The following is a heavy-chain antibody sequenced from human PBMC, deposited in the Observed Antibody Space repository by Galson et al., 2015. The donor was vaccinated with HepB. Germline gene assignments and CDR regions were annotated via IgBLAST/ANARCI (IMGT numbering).Heavy chain of an antibody. CDR3: ARGPEYDFWSGYSVY. J-gene: IGHJ4*02. V-gene: IGHV1-18*01. CDR2: ISAYNGNT. D-gene: IGHD3-3*01. Sequence: TFTSYGISWVRQAPGQGLEWMGWISAYNGNTNYAQKLQGRVTMTTDTSTSTAYMELRSLRSDDTAVYYCARGPEYDFWSGYSVYWGQGTLVTVSS. CDR1: TFTSYG.